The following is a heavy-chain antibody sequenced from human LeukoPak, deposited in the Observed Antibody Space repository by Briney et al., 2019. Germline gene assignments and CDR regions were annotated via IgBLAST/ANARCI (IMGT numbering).Heavy chain of an antibody. CDR1: GFIFGHYV. V-gene: IGHV3-23*01. CDR2: IHNGGGST. Sequence: GGSLRLSCAASGFIFGHYVMSWVRQAPGKGLEWVSSIHNGGGSTYYADSVEGRFTISRDNSKNIVYLQMNSLRVDDTGVYFCAKDTTPRCDHWGQGIQVTVSS. D-gene: IGHD1-14*01. J-gene: IGHJ4*02. CDR3: AKDTTPRCDH.